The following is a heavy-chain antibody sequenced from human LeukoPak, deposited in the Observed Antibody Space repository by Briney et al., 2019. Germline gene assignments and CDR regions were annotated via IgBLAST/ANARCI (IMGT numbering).Heavy chain of an antibody. D-gene: IGHD6-19*01. CDR2: IVVGSGNT. V-gene: IGHV1-58*01. CDR3: AALQWRPGPYFDY. Sequence: ASVTVSCKASGFTFTSSAVQWVRQARGQRLEWIGWIVVGSGNTNYAQKFQERVTITRDMSTSTAYMELSSLRSEDTAVYYCAALQWRPGPYFDYWGQGTLVTVSS. J-gene: IGHJ4*02. CDR1: GFTFTSSA.